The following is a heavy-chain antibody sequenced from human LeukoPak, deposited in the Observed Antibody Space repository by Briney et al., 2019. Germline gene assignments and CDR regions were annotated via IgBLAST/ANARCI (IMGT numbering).Heavy chain of an antibody. CDR2: ISYSGST. CDR1: GGSISSYY. V-gene: IGHV4-59*12. Sequence: SETLSLTCTVSGGSISSYYWSWIRQPPGKGLEWIGYISYSGSTNYNPSLKSRLTISLDTSKRQFSLNLNSVTVADTAPYYCARDYGGGWYQIDYWGRGTLVTVSS. J-gene: IGHJ4*02. D-gene: IGHD6-13*01. CDR3: ARDYGGGWYQIDY.